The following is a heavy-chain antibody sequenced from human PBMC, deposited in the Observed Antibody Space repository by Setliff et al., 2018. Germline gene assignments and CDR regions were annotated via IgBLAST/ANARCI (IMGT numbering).Heavy chain of an antibody. V-gene: IGHV3-7*01. CDR2: IRADGSGT. CDR3: ARDPEGGEFDI. J-gene: IGHJ3*02. CDR1: GFYFSGSW. Sequence: LRLSCAASGFYFSGSWMAWVRQAPGQGLEWVADIRADGSGTFYVDSVRGRFTISRDNARNSLFLQMNSLSAEDTGIYYCARDPEGGEFDIWGQGTPVTVS. D-gene: IGHD2-21*01.